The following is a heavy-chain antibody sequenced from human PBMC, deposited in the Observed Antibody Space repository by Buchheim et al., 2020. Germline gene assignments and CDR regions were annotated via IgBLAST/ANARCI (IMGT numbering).Heavy chain of an antibody. CDR2: IFLWCGVN. J-gene: IGHJ6*02. CDR3: VKDILPGVADV. CDR1: GLIFDDYD. Sequence: EVQVVESGGGLVQPGRSLRLSCVESGLIFDDYDMHWVRQAPGKGLEWVSGIFLWCGVNDQAGSVRGRFTISRDKAKKFLFLQMDSLTTEDSTLYYGVKDILPGVADVWGQGTT. V-gene: IGHV3-9*01.